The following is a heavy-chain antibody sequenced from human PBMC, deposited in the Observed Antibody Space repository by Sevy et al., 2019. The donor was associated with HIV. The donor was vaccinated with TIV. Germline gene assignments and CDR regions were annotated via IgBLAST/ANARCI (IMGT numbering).Heavy chain of an antibody. Sequence: GESLKISCKVSGYNFTRYWIGWVRQMPGKGLEWLGIFHPGDSESRYSPSFQGQVTISADKSITTAYLQWSSLKASDTAMYYCARGSASYDFWSQGTLVTVSS. CDR1: GYNFTRYW. D-gene: IGHD3-10*01. CDR2: FHPGDSES. V-gene: IGHV5-51*01. CDR3: ARGSASYDF. J-gene: IGHJ4*02.